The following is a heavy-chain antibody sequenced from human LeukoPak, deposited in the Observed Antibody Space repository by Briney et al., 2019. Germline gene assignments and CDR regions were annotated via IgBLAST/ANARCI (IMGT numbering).Heavy chain of an antibody. CDR1: GYTFTSYA. CDR3: ARDDYRYGLDY. D-gene: IGHD3-16*02. Sequence: ASVKVSCKASGYTFTSYAMNWVRQAPGQGLEWMGWINPNSGGTNYAQKFQGRATMTRDTSISTAYMELSRLRSDDTAVYYCARDDYRYGLDYWGQGTLVTVSS. J-gene: IGHJ4*02. V-gene: IGHV1-2*02. CDR2: INPNSGGT.